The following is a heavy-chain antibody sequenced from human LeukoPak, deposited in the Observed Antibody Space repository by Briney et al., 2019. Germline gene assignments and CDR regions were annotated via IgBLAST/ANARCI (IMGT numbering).Heavy chain of an antibody. Sequence: GGSLRLSCAASGFTFSSYDMYWVRQAPGKGLDWVAFVRYDGSQKYYADSVKGRFTISRDNAKNSLYLQMNSLRTEDTAVYYCVRDGSSWGNFDYWGQGTLVSVSS. V-gene: IGHV3-30*02. CDR1: GFTFSSYD. CDR3: VRDGSSWGNFDY. D-gene: IGHD7-27*01. J-gene: IGHJ4*02. CDR2: VRYDGSQK.